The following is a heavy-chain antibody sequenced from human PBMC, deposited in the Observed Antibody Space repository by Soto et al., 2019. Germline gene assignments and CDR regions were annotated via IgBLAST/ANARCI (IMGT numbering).Heavy chain of an antibody. CDR2: INSDGSST. CDR3: ARDRVYSSSPDYYYYYMDV. Sequence: GESLKISCAASGFTFSSYWMHWVRQAPGKGLVWVSRINSDGSSTSYADSVKGRFTISRDNAKNTLYLQMNSLRAEDTAVYYCARDRVYSSSPDYYYYYMDVWGKGTTVTVSS. D-gene: IGHD6-6*01. CDR1: GFTFSSYW. J-gene: IGHJ6*03. V-gene: IGHV3-74*01.